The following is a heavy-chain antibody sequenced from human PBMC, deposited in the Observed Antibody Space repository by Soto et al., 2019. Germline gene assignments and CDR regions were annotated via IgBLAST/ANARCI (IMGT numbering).Heavy chain of an antibody. CDR2: IYPGDSDT. CDR3: ARRIAAAADGMDV. J-gene: IGHJ6*02. Sequence: GESLKISCKGSGYSFTSYWFGWVRQMPGKGLEWMGIIYPGDSDTRYSPSFQGQVTISADKSISTAYLQWSSLKASDTAMYYCARRIAAAADGMDVWGQGTTVTVSS. V-gene: IGHV5-51*01. CDR1: GYSFTSYW. D-gene: IGHD6-13*01.